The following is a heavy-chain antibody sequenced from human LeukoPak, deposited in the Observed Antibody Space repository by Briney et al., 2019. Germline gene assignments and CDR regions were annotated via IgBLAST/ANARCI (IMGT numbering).Heavy chain of an antibody. CDR3: AKVPLSSSGWDREYYFDY. CDR1: ASMFSSYG. J-gene: IGHJ4*02. CDR2: IRSDSSNQ. Sequence: GGSLRLSCAASASMFSSYGMHWVRLAPGKGPECVAFIRSDSSNQYYADSVKGRFTISRDNSKNTLYLQMNSLRAEDTAVYYCAKVPLSSSGWDREYYFDYWGQGTLVTVSS. V-gene: IGHV3-30*02. D-gene: IGHD6-19*01.